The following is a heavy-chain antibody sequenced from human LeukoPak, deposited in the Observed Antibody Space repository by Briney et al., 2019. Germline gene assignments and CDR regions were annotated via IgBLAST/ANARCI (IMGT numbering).Heavy chain of an antibody. Sequence: SETLSLTCAVYGGSFSGYYWSWIRQPPGKGLEWIGEINHSGSTNYNPSLKSRVTISVDTSKNQFSLKLNSVTAADTAVYYCARSAVFYYCSSTSCYRGWFDPWGQGTLVTVSS. CDR2: INHSGST. D-gene: IGHD2-2*02. J-gene: IGHJ5*02. V-gene: IGHV4-34*01. CDR1: GGSFSGYY. CDR3: ARSAVFYYCSSTSCYRGWFDP.